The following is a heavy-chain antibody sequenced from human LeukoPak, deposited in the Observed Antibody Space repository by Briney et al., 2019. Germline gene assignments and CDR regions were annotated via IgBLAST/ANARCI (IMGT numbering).Heavy chain of an antibody. CDR2: ISSSGSTT. CDR3: ARNPVGKLLSDAFDI. Sequence: EGSLRLSCAASGFTFRDYYMSWIRQAPGKGLEWISYISSSGSTTYHADSVKDRFTISRDNAKNSLYLQINSLRVEDTAVYYCARNPVGKLLSDAFDIWGQGTMVTVSS. D-gene: IGHD2-15*01. CDR1: GFTFRDYY. J-gene: IGHJ3*02. V-gene: IGHV3-11*04.